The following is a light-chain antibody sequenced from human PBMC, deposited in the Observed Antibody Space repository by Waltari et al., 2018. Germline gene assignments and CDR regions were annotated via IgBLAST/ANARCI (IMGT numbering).Light chain of an antibody. CDR3: QQLNSYPAT. CDR1: QGISSY. V-gene: IGKV1-9*01. Sequence: DIQLTQSPSFLSASVGDRVTITCRASQGISSYLAWYQQKPGKAPKLRIYAASTLQSGVPSRFSGSGSGTEFTLTISSLQPEDFATYYCQQLNSYPATFGQGTKLEIK. J-gene: IGKJ2*01. CDR2: AAS.